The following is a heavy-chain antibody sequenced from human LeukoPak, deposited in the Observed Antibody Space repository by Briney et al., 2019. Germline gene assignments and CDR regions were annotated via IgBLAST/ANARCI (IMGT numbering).Heavy chain of an antibody. Sequence: PGGSLRLSCAASGFTFSSYSMNWVRQAPGKGLEWVSSISSSSYIYYADSVKGRFTISRDNAKNSLYLQMNSLRAEDTAVYYFASLFTYYYDSSGYPLGWGQGTTVTVSS. CDR1: GFTFSSYS. D-gene: IGHD3-22*01. V-gene: IGHV3-21*01. CDR3: ASLFTYYYDSSGYPLG. CDR2: ISSSSYI. J-gene: IGHJ6*02.